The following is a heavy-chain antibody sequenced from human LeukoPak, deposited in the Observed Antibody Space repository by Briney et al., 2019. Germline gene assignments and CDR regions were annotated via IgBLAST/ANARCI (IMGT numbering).Heavy chain of an antibody. CDR2: INHSGST. D-gene: IGHD3-10*01. J-gene: IGHJ6*02. CDR1: GGSFSGYY. CDR3: ARHGAIGELYYGMDV. V-gene: IGHV4-34*01. Sequence: SETLSLTCAVYGGSFSGYYWSWIRQPPGKGLEWIGEINHSGSTNSNPSLKSRVTISVDTSKNQFSLKLSSVTAADTAVYYCARHGAIGELYYGMDVWGPGTTVTVSS.